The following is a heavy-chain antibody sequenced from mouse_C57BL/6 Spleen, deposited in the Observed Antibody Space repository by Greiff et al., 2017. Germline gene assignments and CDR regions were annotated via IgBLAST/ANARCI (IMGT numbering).Heavy chain of an antibody. V-gene: IGHV1-80*01. CDR1: GYAFSSYW. CDR3: AREDYYGSSYGYVDV. CDR2: IYPGDGDT. J-gene: IGHJ1*03. D-gene: IGHD1-1*01. Sequence: QVQLQQSGAELVKPGASVKISCKASGYAFSSYWMNWVKQRPGKGLEWIGQIYPGDGDTNYNGKFKGKATLTADKSSSTAYMQLSSLTSEDSAVYFCAREDYYGSSYGYVDVWGTGTTVTVSS.